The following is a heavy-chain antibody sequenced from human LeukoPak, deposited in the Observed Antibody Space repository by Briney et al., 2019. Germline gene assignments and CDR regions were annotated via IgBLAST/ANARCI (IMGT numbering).Heavy chain of an antibody. CDR3: ARDLRGYSYGYAY. V-gene: IGHV1-2*06. CDR2: INPNSGGT. CDR1: GYTFTGYY. D-gene: IGHD5-18*01. J-gene: IGHJ4*02. Sequence: ASVKVSCKASGYTFTGYYMHWVRQAPGQGLEWMGRINPNSGGTNYAQKFQGRGTMTRDTSISTAYMELSRLRSDDTAVYYCARDLRGYSYGYAYWGQGTLVTVSS.